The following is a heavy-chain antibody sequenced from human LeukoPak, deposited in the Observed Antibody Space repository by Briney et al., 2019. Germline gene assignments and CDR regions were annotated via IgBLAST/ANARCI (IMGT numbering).Heavy chain of an antibody. CDR1: GYTFTSYY. CDR3: ARLGRYCSGGSCWRWFDP. Sequence: ASVKVSCKASGYTFTSYYIHWVRQAPGQGLEWMGIINPSGGSTSYAQKFQGRVTMTRDMSTSTVYMELSSLRSEDTAVYYCARLGRYCSGGSCWRWFDPWGQGTLVTVSS. J-gene: IGHJ5*02. CDR2: INPSGGST. D-gene: IGHD2-15*01. V-gene: IGHV1-46*01.